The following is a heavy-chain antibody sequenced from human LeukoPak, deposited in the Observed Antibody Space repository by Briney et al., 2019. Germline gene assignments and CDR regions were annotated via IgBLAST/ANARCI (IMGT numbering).Heavy chain of an antibody. CDR1: GFTFSDYY. Sequence: GGTLRLSCAASGFTFSDYYMSWIRQAPGKGLEWVSSISSSSSYIYYADSVKGRFTISRDNAKNSLYLQMNSLRAEDTAVYYCAAHYEEFDYWGQGTLVTVSS. CDR3: AAHYEEFDY. CDR2: ISSSSSYI. J-gene: IGHJ4*02. D-gene: IGHD4/OR15-4a*01. V-gene: IGHV3-11*06.